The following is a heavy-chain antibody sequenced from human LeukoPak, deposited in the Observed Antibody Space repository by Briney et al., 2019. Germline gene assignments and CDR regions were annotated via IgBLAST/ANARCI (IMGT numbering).Heavy chain of an antibody. V-gene: IGHV4-59*01. J-gene: IGHJ5*02. CDR1: GGSISSYY. CDR3: ARDSMYATNYFDP. CDR2: IYYSGGT. D-gene: IGHD2-8*01. Sequence: SETLSLTCSVSGGSISSYYWSWIRQSPGKGLEWLGYIYYSGGTNYNPSLKGRVTLSIDMSKNQFSLRLTSVTAADTAVYYCARDSMYATNYFDPWGQGTLVTVSS.